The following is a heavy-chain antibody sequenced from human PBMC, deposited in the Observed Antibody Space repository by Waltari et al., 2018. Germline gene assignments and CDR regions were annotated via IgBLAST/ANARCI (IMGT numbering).Heavy chain of an antibody. D-gene: IGHD7-27*01. CDR2: IKEDGSDK. CDR1: GFNFRRPW. Sequence: EAQLVESGGKLVQPGGSLRLYCLVSGFNFRRPWMSWARQAPGRGLEWVATIKEDGSDKHYVDSVRGRVTISRDNANDSLYLQMNSLRAEDTAVYYCATWRWGQSEFDYWGQGTLVTVSS. J-gene: IGHJ4*02. CDR3: ATWRWGQSEFDY. V-gene: IGHV3-7*01.